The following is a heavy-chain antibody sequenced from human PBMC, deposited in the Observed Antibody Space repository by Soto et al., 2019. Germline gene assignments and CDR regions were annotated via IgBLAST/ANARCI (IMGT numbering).Heavy chain of an antibody. CDR2: IWHDGSNK. Sequence: QVQLVESGGGVVQPGRSLRLSCAASGFTFSSYGMHWVRQAPGKGLEGVAVIWHDGSNKYYVDSVKGRFTISRDNSKNTLYLQMNSLRAEDTAVYYCAREGSGGWYLDNWGRGTLVTVSS. D-gene: IGHD6-19*01. CDR1: GFTFSSYG. V-gene: IGHV3-33*01. CDR3: AREGSGGWYLDN. J-gene: IGHJ4*02.